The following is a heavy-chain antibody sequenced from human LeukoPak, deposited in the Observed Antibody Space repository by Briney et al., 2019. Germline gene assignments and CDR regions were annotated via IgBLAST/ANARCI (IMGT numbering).Heavy chain of an antibody. D-gene: IGHD4-17*01. CDR3: ARDHVRVTTGPGYFDY. CDR2: INPNSGGT. V-gene: IGHV1-2*06. J-gene: IGHJ4*02. CDR1: GYTFTGYY. Sequence: ASVKVSCKASGYTFTGYYMHWVRQAPGQGLEWMGRINPNSGGTNYAQKFQGRVTMTRDTSISTAYMELSRLRSDNTAVYYCARDHVRVTTGPGYFDYWGQGTLVTVSS.